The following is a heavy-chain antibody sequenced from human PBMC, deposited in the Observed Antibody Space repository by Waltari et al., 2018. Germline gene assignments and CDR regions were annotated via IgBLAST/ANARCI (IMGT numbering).Heavy chain of an antibody. D-gene: IGHD1-26*01. V-gene: IGHV3-73*02. J-gene: IGHJ4*02. CDR3: TRGSGSYSY. CDR1: GFTFRGSA. Sequence: EVQLVESGGGLVQPGGSLKLSCATSGFTFRGSARHWVRQASGKGLECVGHIRNKANSYATAYAASVKGRFTISRDDSKNTAYLQMNSLKTEDTAVYYCTRGSGSYSYWGQGTLVTVSS. CDR2: IRNKANSYAT.